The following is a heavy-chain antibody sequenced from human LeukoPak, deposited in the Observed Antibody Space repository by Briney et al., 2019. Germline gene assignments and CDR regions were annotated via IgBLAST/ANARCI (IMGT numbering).Heavy chain of an antibody. J-gene: IGHJ6*02. CDR3: GKDISAGGMDV. CDR1: ESTFDHA. Sequence: GGSLRLSCTASESTFDHAMHWVRQTPGKVLEWVSGIGWNSARTGYADSVRGRFTISRDNDKNSLYLQMNSLRAEDTALYYCGKDISAGGMDVWGQGTTVTVSS. D-gene: IGHD3-10*01. CDR2: IGWNSART. V-gene: IGHV3-9*01.